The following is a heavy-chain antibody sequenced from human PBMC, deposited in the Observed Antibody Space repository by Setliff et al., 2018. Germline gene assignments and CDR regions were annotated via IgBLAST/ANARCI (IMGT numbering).Heavy chain of an antibody. V-gene: IGHV1-2*06. D-gene: IGHD6-19*01. Sequence: ALVKVSCKASGYTFTGYYMHWVRQAPGQGLEWMGRINPNSGGTNYAQKFQGRVTMTRDTSISTAYMELSRLRSDDTAVYYCAREEVGRYSSGWYISSDNWFDPWGQGTLVTVSS. CDR1: GYTFTGYY. J-gene: IGHJ5*02. CDR2: INPNSGGT. CDR3: AREEVGRYSSGWYISSDNWFDP.